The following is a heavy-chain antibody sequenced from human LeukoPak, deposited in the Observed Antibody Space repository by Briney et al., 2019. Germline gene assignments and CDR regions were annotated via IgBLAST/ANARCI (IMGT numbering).Heavy chain of an antibody. V-gene: IGHV1-2*02. CDR2: INPNSSDT. J-gene: IGHJ6*03. Sequence: ASVKVSCKASGYTFTSYDINWVRQATGQGLEWMGWINPNSSDTNYAQKFHGRVTMTRGTSISTAYMELSRLKSDDTAVYYCARLVWEVDYYYYYMDVWGKGTTVTVSS. D-gene: IGHD1-26*01. CDR3: ARLVWEVDYYYYYMDV. CDR1: GYTFTSYD.